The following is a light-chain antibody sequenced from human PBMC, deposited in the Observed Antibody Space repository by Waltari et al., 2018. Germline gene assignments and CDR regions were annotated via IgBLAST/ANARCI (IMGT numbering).Light chain of an antibody. CDR3: QHYKNYPRT. J-gene: IGKJ1*01. Sequence: DIQVTQSPSTLSAAVGDRVTITCRASQSISSWLAWYQQKPGNAPKLLIYEESNLQSGVPSRFSGSGSGTEFTLTISSLQPDDFATYFCQHYKNYPRTFGQGTKVEIK. CDR2: EES. V-gene: IGKV1-5*03. CDR1: QSISSW.